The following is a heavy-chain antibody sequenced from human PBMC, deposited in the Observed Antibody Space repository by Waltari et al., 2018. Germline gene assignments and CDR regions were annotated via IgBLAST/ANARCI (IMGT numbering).Heavy chain of an antibody. CDR2: IYYSGST. Sequence: QLQLQESGPGLVKPSETLSLTCTVSGGSIRSSSYYWGWIRQPPGKGLEWIGSIYYSGSTYYNPSLKSRVTISVDTSKNQFSLKLSSVTAADTAVYYCASRVGAPSFDYWGQGTLVTVSS. D-gene: IGHD1-26*01. J-gene: IGHJ4*02. CDR3: ASRVGAPSFDY. CDR1: GGSIRSSSYY. V-gene: IGHV4-39*07.